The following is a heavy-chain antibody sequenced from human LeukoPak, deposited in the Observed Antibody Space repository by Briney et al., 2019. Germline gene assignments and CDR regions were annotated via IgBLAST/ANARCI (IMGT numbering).Heavy chain of an antibody. CDR3: ARDTGSGWSSVIDC. D-gene: IGHD3-22*01. CDR1: GXSISGNY. J-gene: IGHJ4*02. CDR2: VYNSGTT. Sequence: PSETLSLTCTVSGXSISGNYGSWIRQPAGKGLEWIGRVYNSGTTNYNPSLKSRVTMSVDTSKNQFSLKLSSVTAADTALYYCARDTGSGWSSVIDCWGQGILVTVSS. V-gene: IGHV4-4*07.